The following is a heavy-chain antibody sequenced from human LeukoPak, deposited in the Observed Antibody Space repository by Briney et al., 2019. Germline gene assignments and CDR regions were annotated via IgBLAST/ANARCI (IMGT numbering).Heavy chain of an antibody. J-gene: IGHJ6*03. D-gene: IGHD3-3*01. CDR2: IKQDGSEK. V-gene: IGHV3-7*01. CDR3: ARGTWSRFQEDYYYMDV. CDR1: GFTFSSYW. Sequence: GGSLRLSCAASGFTFSSYWMSWVRQAPRKGLEWVANIKQDGSEKYYADSVKGRFTISRDNAKNSLYLQMNSLRAEDTAVYYCARGTWSRFQEDYYYMDVWGKGTTVTVSS.